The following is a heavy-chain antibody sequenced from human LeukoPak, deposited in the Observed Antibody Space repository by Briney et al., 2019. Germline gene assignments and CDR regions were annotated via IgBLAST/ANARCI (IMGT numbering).Heavy chain of an antibody. V-gene: IGHV1-2*02. CDR1: GYTFTGYY. J-gene: IGHJ4*02. D-gene: IGHD3-22*01. CDR3: ARGGHYYDSTFSTSYDY. CDR2: IDPYSGGT. Sequence: GASVKVSCKASGYTFTGYYMHWVRQAPGQGLEWMGWIDPYSGGTNFAQKFQGRVTMTRDTSISIAYMELYSLRSDDTAVYYCARGGHYYDSTFSTSYDYWGQGTLVTVSS.